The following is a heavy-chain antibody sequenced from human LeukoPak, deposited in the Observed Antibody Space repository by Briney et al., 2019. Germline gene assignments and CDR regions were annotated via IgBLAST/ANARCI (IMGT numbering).Heavy chain of an antibody. D-gene: IGHD3-3*01. J-gene: IGHJ3*02. V-gene: IGHV3-11*04. CDR3: ARDTDDFQGLDI. CDR2: ISSSGSIV. Sequence: PGGSLRLSCAASGFTFSDYYMSWIRQAPGKGLEWISYISSSGSIVYYADSVKGRFTISRDNNKKSVYLQMNSLRAEDTAVYYCARDTDDFQGLDIWGQGTRVTVSS. CDR1: GFTFSDYY.